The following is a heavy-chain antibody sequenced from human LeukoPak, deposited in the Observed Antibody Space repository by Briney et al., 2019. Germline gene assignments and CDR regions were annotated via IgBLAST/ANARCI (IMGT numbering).Heavy chain of an antibody. CDR1: GYTFTGYY. Sequence: ASVKVSCKASGYTFTGYYMHWVRQAPGQGLEWMGWINPNSGGTNYAQKFQGRVTMTRDTSISTAYMELSRLRSDDTAVYYCARPHVLLWFGESNFDYWGQGTLVTVSS. CDR3: ARPHVLLWFGESNFDY. J-gene: IGHJ4*02. V-gene: IGHV1-2*02. CDR2: INPNSGGT. D-gene: IGHD3-10*01.